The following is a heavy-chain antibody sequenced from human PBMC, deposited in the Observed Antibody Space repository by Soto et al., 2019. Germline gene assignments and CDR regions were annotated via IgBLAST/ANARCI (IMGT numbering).Heavy chain of an antibody. CDR3: ARDLAAVPRAFDY. D-gene: IGHD6-13*01. V-gene: IGHV4-59*01. J-gene: IGHJ4*02. Sequence: PSETLSLTCTVSGGSISSYFCIWVRQPPGKGLECIGSVYYTGTTDYNPSLKSRVTISVDTSKTQFSLNLRSVTAADTAVYYCARDLAAVPRAFDYWGRGTLVTVYS. CDR1: GGSISSYF. CDR2: VYYTGTT.